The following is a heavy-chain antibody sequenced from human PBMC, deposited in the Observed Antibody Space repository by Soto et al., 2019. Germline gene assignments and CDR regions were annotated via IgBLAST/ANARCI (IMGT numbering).Heavy chain of an antibody. CDR1: GYNFAGYW. D-gene: IGHD3-16*01. CDR2: VYPSDSYT. Sequence: SLKISGKWSGYNFAGYWIAWLRHMRGKGLELMGIVYPSDSYTRYRPSFRGQVTISADKSISCAYLQGSSLKASDTAMYYCARPSFSRGFVWDYWGQGTLVTVSS. CDR3: ARPSFSRGFVWDY. J-gene: IGHJ4*02. V-gene: IGHV5-51*01.